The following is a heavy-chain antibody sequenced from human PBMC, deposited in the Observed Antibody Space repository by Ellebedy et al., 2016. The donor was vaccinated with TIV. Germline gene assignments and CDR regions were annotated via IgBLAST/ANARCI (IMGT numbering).Heavy chain of an antibody. J-gene: IGHJ6*02. CDR1: GSTFSSYD. CDR3: ASYDWSTGLDV. D-gene: IGHD3-9*01. CDR2: ISSSSSVK. Sequence: PGGSLRLSCSASGSTFSSYDIHWVRLATGKGLEWVSYISSSSSVKYYADSVRGRFRISRDNAKNSVYLQMNSLRDEDTAVYYCASYDWSTGLDVWGQGTTVTVSS. V-gene: IGHV3-48*02.